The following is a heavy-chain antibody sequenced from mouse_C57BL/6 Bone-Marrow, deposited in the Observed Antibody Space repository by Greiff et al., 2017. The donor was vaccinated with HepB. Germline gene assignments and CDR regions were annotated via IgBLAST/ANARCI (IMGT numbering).Heavy chain of an antibody. CDR3: AERGLGFYYFDY. J-gene: IGHJ2*01. V-gene: IGHV1-78*01. D-gene: IGHD4-1*01. Sequence: VQLQESDAELVKPGASVKISCKVSGYTFTDHTIHWMKQRPEQGLEWIGYIYPRDGSTKYNEKFKGKATLTADKSSSTAYMQLNSLTSEDSAVYFCAERGLGFYYFDYWGQGTTLTVSS. CDR2: IYPRDGST. CDR1: GYTFTDHT.